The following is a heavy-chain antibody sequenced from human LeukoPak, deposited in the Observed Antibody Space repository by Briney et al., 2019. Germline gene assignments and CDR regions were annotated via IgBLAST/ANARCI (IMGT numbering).Heavy chain of an antibody. CDR1: GFSFSTYA. V-gene: IGHV3-64*02. CDR2: ISSNGGST. CDR3: TRSNNIVGATYFDY. J-gene: IGHJ4*02. D-gene: IGHD1-26*01. Sequence: GGSLRLSCAASGFSFSTYAMHWVRQGPGKGLEYISSISSNGGSTYYADSVKGRFTTSRDNSKNTLFLQMGSLRAEDMAVYYCTRSNNIVGATYFDYWGQGTLVTVSS.